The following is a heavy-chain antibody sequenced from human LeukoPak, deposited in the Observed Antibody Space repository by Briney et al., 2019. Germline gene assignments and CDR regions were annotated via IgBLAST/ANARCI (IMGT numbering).Heavy chain of an antibody. CDR2: IHASENT. J-gene: IGHJ6*03. D-gene: IGHD3-10*01. V-gene: IGHV4-4*07. Sequence: KPSETLSLTCTFSGGSINNFYWSWIRQPAGKGLEWIGRIHASENTNYNPSLKSRVTTSVDTSKNQFSLKLSSVTAADTAVYYCARGSNYYGSGSAYYYYMDVWGKGTTVTVSS. CDR1: GGSINNFY. CDR3: ARGSNYYGSGSAYYYYMDV.